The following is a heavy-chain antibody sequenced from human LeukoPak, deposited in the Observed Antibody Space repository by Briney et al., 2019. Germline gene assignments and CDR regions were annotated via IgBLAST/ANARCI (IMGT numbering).Heavy chain of an antibody. V-gene: IGHV3-53*01. Sequence: GGSLRLSCAVSGFTVSGNYMSWVRQAPGKGLEWVSVIYSGGSPYYGDSVKGRFTISRDISQNTLYLQMNSLRAEDTAVYYCARGLTVTTSPSDYWGQGTLVTVSS. J-gene: IGHJ4*02. CDR2: IYSGGSP. CDR3: ARGLTVTTSPSDY. CDR1: GFTVSGNY. D-gene: IGHD4-17*01.